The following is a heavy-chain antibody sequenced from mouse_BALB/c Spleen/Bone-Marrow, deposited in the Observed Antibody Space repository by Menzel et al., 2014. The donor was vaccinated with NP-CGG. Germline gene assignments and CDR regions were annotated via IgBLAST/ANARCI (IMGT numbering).Heavy chain of an antibody. CDR2: ISHSANT. CDR1: GYSITSDYA. Sequence: EVKLLESGPGLVKPSQSLSLTCTVTGYSITSDYAWNWIQPFPGNKLEWMGYISHSANTNYNPSLKSRISITRDTSKNQFFLQLNSVTAEDTATYYCTRGTTAGFAYWGLGTLVTVSA. J-gene: IGHJ3*01. CDR3: TRGTTAGFAY. V-gene: IGHV3-2*02. D-gene: IGHD1-2*01.